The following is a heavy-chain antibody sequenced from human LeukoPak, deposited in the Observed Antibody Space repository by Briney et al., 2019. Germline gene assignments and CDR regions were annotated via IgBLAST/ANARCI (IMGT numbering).Heavy chain of an antibody. J-gene: IGHJ3*02. CDR3: VRDNSGSYYADAFDI. D-gene: IGHD1-26*01. Sequence: ASVKVSCKASGYTFTSYGISWVREAPGQGLEWMGWISAYNGNTNYAQKLQGRVTMTTDTSTSTAYMELRSLRSDDTAVYYCVRDNSGSYYADAFDIWGQGTMVTVSS. V-gene: IGHV1-18*01. CDR2: ISAYNGNT. CDR1: GYTFTSYG.